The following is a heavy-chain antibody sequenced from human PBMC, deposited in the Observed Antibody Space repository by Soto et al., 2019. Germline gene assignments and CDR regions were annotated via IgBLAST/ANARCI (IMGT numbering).Heavy chain of an antibody. CDR2: IIPIFGTA. V-gene: IGHV1-69*13. Sequence: VKVSCKASGGTFSSYAISWVRQAPGQGLEWMGGIIPIFGTANYAQKFQGRVTITADESTSTAYMELSSLRSEDTAVYYCARVDYDFWSGSLRGYYYGMDVWGQGTTVTVSS. CDR1: GGTFSSYA. CDR3: ARVDYDFWSGSLRGYYYGMDV. D-gene: IGHD3-3*01. J-gene: IGHJ6*02.